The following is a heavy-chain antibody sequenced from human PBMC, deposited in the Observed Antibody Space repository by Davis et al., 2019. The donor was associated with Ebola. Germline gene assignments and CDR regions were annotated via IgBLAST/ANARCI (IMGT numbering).Heavy chain of an antibody. CDR3: AKAYSGSHLLGTRSYYYGMDV. V-gene: IGHV4-34*01. CDR1: GGSFSGYY. J-gene: IGHJ6*02. D-gene: IGHD1-26*01. Sequence: SETLSLTCAVYGGSFSGYYWSWIRQPPGKGLEWIGEINHSGSTNYNPSFKSRVTISVDTSKNQFSLKLSSVTAADTAVYYCAKAYSGSHLLGTRSYYYGMDVWGQGTTVTVSS. CDR2: INHSGST.